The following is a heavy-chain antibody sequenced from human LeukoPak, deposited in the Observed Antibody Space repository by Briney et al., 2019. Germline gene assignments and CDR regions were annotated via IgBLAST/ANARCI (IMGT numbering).Heavy chain of an antibody. Sequence: PGGSLRLSCAASGFTFSSYAMSWVRQAPGKGLEWVSGLSASGGTTYYADSVKGRFTISRDNSKNTLYLQMNSLRAEDTAVYYCATFTSGWSLCYWGQGTLVTVSS. CDR3: ATFTSGWSLCY. D-gene: IGHD2-2*01. V-gene: IGHV3-23*01. CDR2: LSASGGTT. J-gene: IGHJ4*02. CDR1: GFTFSSYA.